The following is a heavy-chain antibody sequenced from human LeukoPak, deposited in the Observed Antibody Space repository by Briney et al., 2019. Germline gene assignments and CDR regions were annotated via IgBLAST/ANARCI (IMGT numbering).Heavy chain of an antibody. D-gene: IGHD5-12*01. CDR2: IYSGGST. J-gene: IGHJ4*02. CDR1: GFTVSSNF. CDR3: AKSHSVGYRGYFDY. Sequence: GGSLRLSCAASGFTVSSNFMSWVRQAPGKGLEWVSVIYSGGSTYYADSVKGRFTISRDNSKNTLYVQMNSLRAEDTAVYYCAKSHSVGYRGYFDYWGQGTLVTVSS. V-gene: IGHV3-53*01.